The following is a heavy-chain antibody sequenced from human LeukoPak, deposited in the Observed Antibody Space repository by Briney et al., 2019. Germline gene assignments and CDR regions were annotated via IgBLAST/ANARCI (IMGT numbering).Heavy chain of an antibody. V-gene: IGHV1-8*01. J-gene: IGHJ5*02. D-gene: IGHD6-6*01. CDR2: MNPNSGNT. CDR1: GYTFTSYD. Sequence: GASVKFSCKASGYTFTSYDINWVRQTTGQGLEWMGWMNPNSGNTGYAQKFQGRVTMTRNTSISTAYMELSSLRSEDTAVYYCARVWSRTRTYSSSSRNRFDPWGQGTLVTVSS. CDR3: ARVWSRTRTYSSSSRNRFDP.